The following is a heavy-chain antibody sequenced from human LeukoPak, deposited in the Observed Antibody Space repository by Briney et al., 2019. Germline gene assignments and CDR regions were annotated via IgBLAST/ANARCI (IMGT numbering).Heavy chain of an antibody. V-gene: IGHV3-30-3*01. CDR1: GFTFSSYA. D-gene: IGHD4-17*01. J-gene: IGHJ4*02. CDR2: ISYDGSNK. Sequence: PGGSLRLSCAASGFTFSSYAMHWVRQAPGKGLEWVAVISYDGSNKYYADSVKGRFTISRDNSKNTLYLQMNSLRAEDTAVYYRASSVDYGAPLDYWGQGTLVTVSS. CDR3: ASSVDYGAPLDY.